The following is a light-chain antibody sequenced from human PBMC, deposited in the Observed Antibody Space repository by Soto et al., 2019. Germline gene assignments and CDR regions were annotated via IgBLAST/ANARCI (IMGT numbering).Light chain of an antibody. V-gene: IGLV2-14*01. CDR2: EIT. CDR1: SSDVGGYNY. CDR3: SSYTSSSPWV. J-gene: IGLJ3*02. Sequence: QSALTQPASVSGSPGQSITISCTGTSSDVGGYNYVSWYQQHPGKAPKLMIYEITNRSSGVSNRFSGSKSGNTASLTISGLQADDEADYYCSSYTSSSPWVFGGGTKLTVL.